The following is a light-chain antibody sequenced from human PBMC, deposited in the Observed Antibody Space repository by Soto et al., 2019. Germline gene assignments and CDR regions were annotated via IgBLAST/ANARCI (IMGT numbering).Light chain of an antibody. CDR1: QGIRND. V-gene: IGKV1-6*01. CDR2: AAS. CDR3: LQDYNYPWT. J-gene: IGKJ1*01. Sequence: AIQMTQSPSSLSASVGARVTITCRASQGIRNDLGWYQQKPGKAPKLLIYAASSLQSGVPSRFSGSGSGTDFTLTICSLQPEDFATYYCLQDYNYPWTFGQGTKVEIK.